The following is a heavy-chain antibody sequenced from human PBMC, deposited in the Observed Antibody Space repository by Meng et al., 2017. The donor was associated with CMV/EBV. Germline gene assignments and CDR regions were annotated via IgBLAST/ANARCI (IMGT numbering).Heavy chain of an antibody. V-gene: IGHV4-59*01. CDR2: IYYSGST. Sequence: GSLRLSCTVSGASISSFFWSWIRQPPGKGLEWIGYIYYSGSTNYNPSLKSRVTISVDTSKNQFSLKLSSVTAADTAVYYCARDRDDFWSGRYFDYWGQGTLVTVSS. CDR3: ARDRDDFWSGRYFDY. D-gene: IGHD3-3*01. J-gene: IGHJ4*02. CDR1: GASISSFF.